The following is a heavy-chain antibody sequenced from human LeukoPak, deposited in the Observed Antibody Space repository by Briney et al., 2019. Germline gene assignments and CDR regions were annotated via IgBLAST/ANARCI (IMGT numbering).Heavy chain of an antibody. CDR1: GYTFTSYG. J-gene: IGHJ5*02. CDR2: ISAYNGNT. CDR3: ARDLDIVVVPAAMGS. Sequence: WASVKVSCKGSGYTFTSYGISWVRQAPGQGLEWMGWISAYNGNTNYAQKLQGRVTMTTDTSTSTAYMELRSLRSDDTAVYYCARDLDIVVVPAAMGSWGQGTLVTVSS. V-gene: IGHV1-18*01. D-gene: IGHD2-2*03.